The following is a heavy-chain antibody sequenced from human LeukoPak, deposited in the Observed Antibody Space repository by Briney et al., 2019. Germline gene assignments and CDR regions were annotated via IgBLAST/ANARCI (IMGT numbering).Heavy chain of an antibody. V-gene: IGHV1-69*13. CDR1: GGTFSSYA. CDR2: IISIFGTA. Sequence: SVKVSCKASGGTFSSYAISWVRQAPGQGLEWMGRIISIFGTANYAQKFQGRVTITADESTSTAYMELSSLRSEDTAVYYCARVDGGYSYGFNYWGQGTLVTVSS. D-gene: IGHD5-18*01. CDR3: ARVDGGYSYGFNY. J-gene: IGHJ4*02.